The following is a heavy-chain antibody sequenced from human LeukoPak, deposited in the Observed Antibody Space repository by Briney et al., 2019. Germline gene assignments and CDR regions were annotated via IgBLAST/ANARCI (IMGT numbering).Heavy chain of an antibody. Sequence: ASVKVSCKASGYTLTGYYMHWVRQAPGQGLEWMGWINPNSGGTNYAQKFQGRVTMTRDTSISTAYMELSRLRSDDTAVYYCARAFTSCSSTSCYLIFLDYWGQGTLVTVSS. D-gene: IGHD2-2*01. CDR3: ARAFTSCSSTSCYLIFLDY. J-gene: IGHJ4*02. V-gene: IGHV1-2*02. CDR2: INPNSGGT. CDR1: GYTLTGYY.